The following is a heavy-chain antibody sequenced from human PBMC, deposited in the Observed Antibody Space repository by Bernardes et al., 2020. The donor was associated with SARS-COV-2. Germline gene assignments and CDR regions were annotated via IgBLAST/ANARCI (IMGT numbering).Heavy chain of an antibody. CDR2: IYYSGST. V-gene: IGHV4-30-4*01. D-gene: IGHD3-3*01. J-gene: IGHJ6*02. Sequence: LCLISTFSGGSISSGDYYWSWIRPPPGKGLEWIGYIYYSGSTYYNPSLKSRVTISVDTSKNQFSLKLSSVTAADTAVYYCARDALGSITIFGVVTRHGMDVWGQGTTVTVSS. CDR3: ARDALGSITIFGVVTRHGMDV. CDR1: GGSISSGDYY.